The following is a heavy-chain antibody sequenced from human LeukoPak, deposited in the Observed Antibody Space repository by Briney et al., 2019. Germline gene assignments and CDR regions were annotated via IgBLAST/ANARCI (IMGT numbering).Heavy chain of an antibody. CDR1: GFTFSSYW. CDR2: IKQDGSEK. CDR3: ARELTGDLALESVFDY. D-gene: IGHD7-27*01. V-gene: IGHV3-7*01. J-gene: IGHJ4*02. Sequence: PGGSLRLSCAASGFTFSSYWMSWVRQAPGKGLERVANIKQDGSEKYYVDSVKGRFTIFRDNAKNSLYLQMNSLRAEDTAVYYCARELTGDLALESVFDYWGQGTLVTVSS.